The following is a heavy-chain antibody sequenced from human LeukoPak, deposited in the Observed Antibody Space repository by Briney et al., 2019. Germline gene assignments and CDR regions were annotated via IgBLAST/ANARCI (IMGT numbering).Heavy chain of an antibody. Sequence: GGSLRLSCVASGFDFSSYGMNWVRQTPGKGLEWVSSISSSSGYINYADSVKGRFTVSRDNAKNSLYLQMNSLRAEDTAVYYCARDSGYCSSTGCYVHYFDYWGQGTLVTVSS. V-gene: IGHV3-21*01. CDR2: ISSSSGYI. CDR1: GFDFSSYG. CDR3: ARDSGYCSSTGCYVHYFDY. J-gene: IGHJ4*02. D-gene: IGHD2-2*01.